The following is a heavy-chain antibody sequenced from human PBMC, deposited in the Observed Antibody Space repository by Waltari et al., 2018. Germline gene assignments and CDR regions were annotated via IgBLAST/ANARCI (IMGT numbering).Heavy chain of an antibody. CDR2: IYTSGST. Sequence: QVQLQESGPGLVKPSETLSLTCTVPGGSISSYYWRWLRQPAGKGLEWIGRIYTSGSTNYNPSLKSRVTMSVDTSKNQFSLKLSSVTAADTAVYYCARGVGARRSPENGFDYWGQGTLVTVSS. V-gene: IGHV4-4*07. CDR1: GGSISSYY. D-gene: IGHD1-26*01. J-gene: IGHJ4*02. CDR3: ARGVGARRSPENGFDY.